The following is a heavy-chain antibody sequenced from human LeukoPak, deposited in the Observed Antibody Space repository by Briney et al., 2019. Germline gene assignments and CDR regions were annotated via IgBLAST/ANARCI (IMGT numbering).Heavy chain of an antibody. CDR3: ARSKDLRLDDIYY. J-gene: IGHJ4*02. CDR1: GGTFSNYA. Sequence: SVKVSCKASGGTFSNYAFSWVRQAPGQGLEWMGGIIPIFGTANYAQKFQGRVTITADESTSSAYMELSSLSSEDTAVYYCARSKDLRLDDIYYWGQGTLVTVSS. D-gene: IGHD3-9*01. CDR2: IIPIFGTA. V-gene: IGHV1-69*13.